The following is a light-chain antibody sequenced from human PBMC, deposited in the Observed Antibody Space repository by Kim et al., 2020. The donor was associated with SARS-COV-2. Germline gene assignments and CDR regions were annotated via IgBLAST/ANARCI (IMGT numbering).Light chain of an antibody. CDR3: RSWTTDYTWV. V-gene: IGLV2-14*01. CDR2: DVT. CDR1: SSDIGRFNF. Sequence: QSALTQPASVSGSPGQSITISCTGTSSDIGRFNFVSWYQVHPGKAPKVLIYDVTKRPSGISHRFSGSGSGNTASLTISGLLAEDEADYYCRSWTTDYTWVFGGGTQLTVL. J-gene: IGLJ3*02.